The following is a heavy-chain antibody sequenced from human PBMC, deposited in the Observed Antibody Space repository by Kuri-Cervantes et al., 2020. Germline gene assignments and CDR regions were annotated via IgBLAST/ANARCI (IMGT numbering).Heavy chain of an antibody. D-gene: IGHD3-9*01. CDR1: GFTFSSYW. CDR2: ISSSSSYI. CDR3: ARDDILTGYYLLGAFDI. V-gene: IGHV3-21*01. J-gene: IGHJ3*02. Sequence: GESLKISCAASGFTFSSYWMHWVRQAPGKGLVWVSAISSSSSYIYYADSVKGRFTISRDNAKNSLYLQMNSLRAEDTAVYYCARDDILTGYYLLGAFDIRGQGTMVTVSS.